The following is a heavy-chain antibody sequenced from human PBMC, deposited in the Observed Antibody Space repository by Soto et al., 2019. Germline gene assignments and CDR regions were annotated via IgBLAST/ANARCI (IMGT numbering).Heavy chain of an antibody. CDR1: GFRFSSYT. D-gene: IGHD1-26*01. V-gene: IGHV3-23*01. J-gene: IGHJ5*02. CDR3: AKDRMGASGWFDH. CDR2: VSGNGGNT. Sequence: XGSLILSCVASGFRFSSYTMNWVRQAPGKGLEWVSGVSGNGGNTYYADSVKGRFSISRDNSKNTLYLQLNSLRAEDTAIYYCAKDRMGASGWFDHSGHGTPVTVSS.